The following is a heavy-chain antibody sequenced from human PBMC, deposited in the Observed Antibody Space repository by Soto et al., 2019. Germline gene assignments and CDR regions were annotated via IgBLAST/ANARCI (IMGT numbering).Heavy chain of an antibody. CDR1: GFTFSSYW. J-gene: IGHJ3*02. CDR3: ARQLMVYAIAFDI. Sequence: GGSLRLSCAASGFTFSSYWMHWVRQAPGKGLVWVSYISSSGSTIYYADSVKGRFTISRDNAKNSLYLQMNSLRAEDTAVYYCARQLMVYAIAFDIWGQGTMVTVSS. D-gene: IGHD2-8*01. V-gene: IGHV3-48*04. CDR2: ISSSGSTI.